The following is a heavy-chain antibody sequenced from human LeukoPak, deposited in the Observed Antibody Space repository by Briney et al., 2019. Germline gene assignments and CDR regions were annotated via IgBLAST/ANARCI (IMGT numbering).Heavy chain of an antibody. CDR2: LKSNSGDT. CDR1: GYTFANYD. J-gene: IGHJ4*02. CDR3: ARGPFGSGSYLDY. D-gene: IGHD3-10*01. Sequence: ASVKVSCKASGYTFANYDIKWVRQATGQGLEWMGWLKSNSGDTGYVQKFQGRVSMTRSTSINTTYMELSSLRSEDTAVYYCARGPFGSGSYLDYWGQGTLVTVSS. V-gene: IGHV1-8*01.